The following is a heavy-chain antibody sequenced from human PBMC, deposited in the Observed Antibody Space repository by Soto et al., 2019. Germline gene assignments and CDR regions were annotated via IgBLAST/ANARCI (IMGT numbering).Heavy chain of an antibody. CDR3: ARQGGYYYYGMDV. CDR2: IDPGDSNT. D-gene: IGHD2-15*01. Sequence: LXESLKISCKTSGYSFNTFWISLVRQVPGKGLEWMGRIDPGDSNTNYSPSFQGHVTLSVDKSIGTAYLQWSSLKASDTAIYYCARQGGYYYYGMDVWGQGTAVTVSS. V-gene: IGHV5-10-1*01. CDR1: GYSFNTFW. J-gene: IGHJ6*02.